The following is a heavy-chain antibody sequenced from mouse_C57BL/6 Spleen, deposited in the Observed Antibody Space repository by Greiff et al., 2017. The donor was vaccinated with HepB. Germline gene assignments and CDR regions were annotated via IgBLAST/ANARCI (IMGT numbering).Heavy chain of an antibody. CDR1: GYTFTSYW. D-gene: IGHD2-1*01. CDR3: ARYRDYGNQAWFAY. V-gene: IGHV1-61*01. J-gene: IGHJ3*01. Sequence: VQLQQPGAELVRPGSSVKLSCKASGYTFTSYWMDWVKQRPGQGLEWIGNIYPSDSETHYNQKFKDKATLTVDKSSSTAYMQLSSLTSEDSAVYYCARYRDYGNQAWFAYWGQGTLVTVSA. CDR2: IYPSDSET.